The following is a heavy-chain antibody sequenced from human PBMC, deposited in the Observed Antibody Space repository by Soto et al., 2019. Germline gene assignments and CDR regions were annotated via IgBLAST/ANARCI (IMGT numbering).Heavy chain of an antibody. CDR2: IDPSDSYT. D-gene: IGHD3-22*01. CDR1: GYSFTSYW. V-gene: IGHV5-10-1*01. Sequence: PGESLKISCKGSGYSFTSYWIGWVRQMPGKGLEWMGRIDPSDSYTNYSPSFQGHVTISADKSISTAYLQWSSLKASDTAMYYCARPSYYYDSSGYYLYYGMDVWGQGTTVTVSS. CDR3: ARPSYYYDSSGYYLYYGMDV. J-gene: IGHJ6*02.